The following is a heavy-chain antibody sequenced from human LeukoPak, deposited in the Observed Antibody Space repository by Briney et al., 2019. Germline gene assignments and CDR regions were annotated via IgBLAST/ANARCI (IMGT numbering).Heavy chain of an antibody. V-gene: IGHV5-51*01. CDR1: GYSFTSYW. CDR3: ARQTAMGRSGDY. D-gene: IGHD7-27*01. J-gene: IGHJ4*02. Sequence: AGESLKISCKASGYSFTSYWIGWVRQMPRKGLEWMGIIDPSDSDIRYTPSFQGQVTISADKSLSTAYLQWNSLKASDTAIYYCARQTAMGRSGDYWGQGTLVTVSS. CDR2: IDPSDSDI.